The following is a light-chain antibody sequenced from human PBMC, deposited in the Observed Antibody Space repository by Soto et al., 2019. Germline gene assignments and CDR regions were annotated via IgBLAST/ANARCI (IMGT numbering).Light chain of an antibody. J-gene: IGLJ2*01. CDR2: DVS. Sequence: QSALTQPASVSGSPGQSITISCTGTSSDVGDYNYVSWYQQHPGKAPKLMIYDVSNRPSGISNRFSGSKSGNTASLTISNLQAEDEADYYCNSYTSTSTRVLFGGGTKVTVL. V-gene: IGLV2-14*03. CDR1: SSDVGDYNY. CDR3: NSYTSTSTRVL.